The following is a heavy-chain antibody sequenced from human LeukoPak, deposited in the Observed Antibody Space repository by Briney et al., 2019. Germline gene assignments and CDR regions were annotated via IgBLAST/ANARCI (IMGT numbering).Heavy chain of an antibody. J-gene: IGHJ5*02. CDR3: ARHFVPYTSSWPFDP. V-gene: IGHV4-39*01. CDR1: GGSISSSSYY. CDR2: IYYSGST. D-gene: IGHD6-13*01. Sequence: SETLSLTCTVSGGSISSSSYYWGWLRQPPGTGLEWLGSIYYSGSTYYNPSLKSRVTISVDTSKNQFSLKLSSVTAADTAVYYCARHFVPYTSSWPFDPWGQGTLVTVSS.